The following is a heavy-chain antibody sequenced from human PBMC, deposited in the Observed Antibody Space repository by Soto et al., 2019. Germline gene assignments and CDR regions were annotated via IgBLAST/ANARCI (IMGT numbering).Heavy chain of an antibody. CDR3: ARSKFEYSRSSGRLSYYNMDV. Sequence: QVQLQESGPGLVKPSETLSLTCTVSGGSISSYYWSWIRQPPGKGLEWIGYIYYSGSTNYNPSLKCRVTISVDTSKNQFSLKLSSVTAADTAVYHCARSKFEYSRSSGRLSYYNMDVWGQGTTVTVSS. CDR2: IYYSGST. J-gene: IGHJ6*02. D-gene: IGHD6-6*01. V-gene: IGHV4-59*01. CDR1: GGSISSYY.